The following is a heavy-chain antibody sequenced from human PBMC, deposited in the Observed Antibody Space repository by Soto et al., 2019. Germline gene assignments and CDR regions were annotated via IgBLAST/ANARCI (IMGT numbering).Heavy chain of an antibody. V-gene: IGHV1-2*02. Sequence: QVQLVQSGAEVKKPGASVKVSCKASGYTFSGYYMHWVRQAPGQGLEWMGWINTLSGDTSFPQKFQGRLAMTRDTSIDTAFMEVSRLTSDDTAILYCARSLLNVILPLAYWGQGTLVSVSS. CDR3: ARSLLNVILPLAY. CDR2: INTLSGDT. D-gene: IGHD3-3*02. CDR1: GYTFSGYY. J-gene: IGHJ4*02.